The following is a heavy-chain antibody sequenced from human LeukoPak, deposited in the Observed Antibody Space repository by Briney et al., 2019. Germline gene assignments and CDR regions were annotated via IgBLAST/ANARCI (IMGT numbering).Heavy chain of an antibody. CDR2: INHSGST. CDR3: ATYYDFWSGYYFDY. V-gene: IGHV4-34*01. D-gene: IGHD3-3*01. Sequence: SETPSLTCAVYGGSFSGYYWSWIRQPPGKGLEWIGEINHSGSTNYNPSLKSRVTISVDTSKNQFSLKLSSVTAADTAVYYCATYYDFWSGYYFDYWGQGTLVTVSS. J-gene: IGHJ4*02. CDR1: GGSFSGYY.